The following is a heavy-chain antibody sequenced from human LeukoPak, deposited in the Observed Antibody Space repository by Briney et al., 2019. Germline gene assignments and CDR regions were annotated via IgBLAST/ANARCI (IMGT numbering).Heavy chain of an antibody. CDR2: IIPIFGTA. Sequence: SVKVSCKASGGTFSSNAISWVRQAPGQGLEWMGRIIPIFGTANYAQKFQGRVTITTDESTSTAYMELSSLRSEDTAVYYCARGADDYGDYWNWFDPWGQGTLVTVSS. J-gene: IGHJ5*02. CDR3: ARGADDYGDYWNWFDP. V-gene: IGHV1-69*05. D-gene: IGHD4-17*01. CDR1: GGTFSSNA.